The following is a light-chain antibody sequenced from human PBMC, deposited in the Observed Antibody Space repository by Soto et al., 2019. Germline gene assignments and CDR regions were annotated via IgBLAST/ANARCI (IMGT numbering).Light chain of an antibody. CDR1: SSDVGSYNY. J-gene: IGLJ2*01. CDR2: DAS. CDR3: SSYTSSSTDVV. Sequence: QSALTQPASVSGSPGQSITISCTGTSSDVGSYNYVSWYQQHPGKAPKLMIYDASSRPSGVSNRFSGSKSGNTASLIISGLQAEDEADYYCSSYTSSSTDVVFGGGTKLTVL. V-gene: IGLV2-14*01.